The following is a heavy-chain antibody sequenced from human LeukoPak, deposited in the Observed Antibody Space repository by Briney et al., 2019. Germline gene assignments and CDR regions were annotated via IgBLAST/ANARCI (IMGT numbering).Heavy chain of an antibody. Sequence: PGGSLRLSCAASGFTFSSYSMNWVRQAPGKGLEWASSISSSSSYIYYADSVKGRFTISRDNAKNSLYLQMNSLRAEDTAAYYCARDQVAAHYGTDVWGQGTTVTVSS. V-gene: IGHV3-21*01. CDR1: GFTFSSYS. J-gene: IGHJ6*02. D-gene: IGHD2-15*01. CDR3: ARDQVAAHYGTDV. CDR2: ISSSSSYI.